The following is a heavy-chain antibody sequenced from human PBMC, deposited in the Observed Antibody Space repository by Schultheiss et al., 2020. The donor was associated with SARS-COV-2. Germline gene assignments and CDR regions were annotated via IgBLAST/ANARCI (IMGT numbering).Heavy chain of an antibody. CDR2: IYYSGST. J-gene: IGHJ4*02. D-gene: IGHD2-15*01. Sequence: SETLSLTCTVSGGSISSGDYYWTWIRQPPGKGLEWIGYIYYSGSTYYNPSLKSRVTISVDTSKNQFSLKLTSVSAADTAVYYCARARGGNSDYWGQGTLVTVSS. CDR3: ARARGGNSDY. CDR1: GGSISSGDYY. V-gene: IGHV4-30-4*02.